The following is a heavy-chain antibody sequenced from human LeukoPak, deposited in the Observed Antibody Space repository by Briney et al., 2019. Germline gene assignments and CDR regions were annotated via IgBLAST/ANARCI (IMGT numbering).Heavy chain of an antibody. CDR1: GYTFSKYD. V-gene: IGHV3-23*01. CDR2: ISDSGDQT. D-gene: IGHD4-17*01. Sequence: GGSLRLSCVASGYTFSKYDMSWVRQAPGKGLEWGSGISDSGDQTYYADSVRAGFTISRDNSKNTLYLQVNSLRAEDTALYYCAKEITLTTAYFDYWGQGTLVTVSS. J-gene: IGHJ4*02. CDR3: AKEITLTTAYFDY.